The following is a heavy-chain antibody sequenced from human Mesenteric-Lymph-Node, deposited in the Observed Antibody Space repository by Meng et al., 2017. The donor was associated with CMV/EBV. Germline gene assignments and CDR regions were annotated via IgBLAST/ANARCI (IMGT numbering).Heavy chain of an antibody. D-gene: IGHD2-2*01. CDR1: GFTFSSYG. CDR3: AKDRRSVQDLYGSTSCYFCYYGMDV. CDR2: IRYDGSNK. Sequence: GESLKISCAASGFTFSSYGMHWVRQAPGKGLEWVAFIRYDGSNKYYADSVKGRFTISRDNSKNTLYLQMNSLRAEDTAVYYCAKDRRSVQDLYGSTSCYFCYYGMDVRGQGTTVTVSS. V-gene: IGHV3-30*02. J-gene: IGHJ6*02.